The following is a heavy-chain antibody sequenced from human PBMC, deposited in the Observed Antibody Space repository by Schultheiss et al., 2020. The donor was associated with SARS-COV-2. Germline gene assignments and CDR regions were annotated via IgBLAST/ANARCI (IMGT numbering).Heavy chain of an antibody. V-gene: IGHV3-53*01. Sequence: GSLRLSCAASGFTVSSNYMSWVRQAPGKGLEWVSVIYSGGSTYYADSVKGRFTISRDNSKNTLYLQMNSLRAEDTAVYYCARDHGVRGGAFDPWGQGTLVTVSS. J-gene: IGHJ5*02. D-gene: IGHD3-10*01. CDR3: ARDHGVRGGAFDP. CDR2: IYSGGST. CDR1: GFTVSSNY.